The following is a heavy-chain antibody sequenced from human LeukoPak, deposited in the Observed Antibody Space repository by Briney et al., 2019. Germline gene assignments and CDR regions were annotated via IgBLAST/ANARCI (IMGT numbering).Heavy chain of an antibody. CDR3: ARGRRYDY. CDR2: INPHIGVT. Sequence: GASVKVSCKASGYTFTSYYMHWVRQAPGQGLEWMGWINPHIGVTNYAQKFQGRVTMTTDTSISTAHMELSSLRSDDTAVYYCARGRRYDYWGQGTLVTVSS. CDR1: GYTFTSYY. V-gene: IGHV1-2*02. D-gene: IGHD1-26*01. J-gene: IGHJ4*02.